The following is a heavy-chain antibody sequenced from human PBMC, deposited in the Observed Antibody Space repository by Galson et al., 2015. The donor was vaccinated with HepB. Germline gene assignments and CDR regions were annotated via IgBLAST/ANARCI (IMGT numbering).Heavy chain of an antibody. CDR2: VSSSGSSI. Sequence: SLRLSCAASGFTFSDYYMSWIRQAPGKGLEWVSYVSSSGSSIYYADSVKGRLAISRDNAKNSLFLQLNSLRAEDTAAYHCARLERTYNYYYMDVWGKGTTVTVSS. D-gene: IGHD1-1*01. CDR1: GFTFSDYY. J-gene: IGHJ6*03. CDR3: ARLERTYNYYYMDV. V-gene: IGHV3-11*01.